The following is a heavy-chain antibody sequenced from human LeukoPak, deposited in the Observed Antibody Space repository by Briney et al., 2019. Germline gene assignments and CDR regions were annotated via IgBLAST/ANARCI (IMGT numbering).Heavy chain of an antibody. V-gene: IGHV4-4*07. CDR3: ARAAEYSSGWYLFDF. J-gene: IGHJ4*02. CDR1: GGSISNYY. Sequence: ASETLSLTCTVSGGSISNYYWTWIRQPAGKGLEWIGRIYTSGGTNYNPSLKRRVTMSVDTSTNQFSLKLSSVTAADTAMYYCARAAEYSSGWYLFDFWGQGILVTVSA. D-gene: IGHD6-19*01. CDR2: IYTSGGT.